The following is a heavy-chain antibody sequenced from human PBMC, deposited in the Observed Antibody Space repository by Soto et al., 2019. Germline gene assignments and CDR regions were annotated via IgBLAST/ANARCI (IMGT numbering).Heavy chain of an antibody. CDR2: SSNSGSFT. J-gene: IGHJ4*02. Sequence: GGSLRLSCAASGFTLSDHYVSWIRQAPGKGLEWIGYSSNSGSFTRYADSVKGRFSISRDNAKSSLYLQISSLRGDDTATYYCVKSGDNYNLLDYWGQGTPVTVSS. CDR3: VKSGDNYNLLDY. CDR1: GFTLSDHY. V-gene: IGHV3-11*06. D-gene: IGHD1-1*01.